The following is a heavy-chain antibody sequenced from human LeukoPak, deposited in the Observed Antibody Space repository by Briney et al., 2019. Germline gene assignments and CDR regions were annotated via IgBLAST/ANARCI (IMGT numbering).Heavy chain of an antibody. CDR3: ASVDTAGDYYYYGMDV. V-gene: IGHV4-38-2*02. D-gene: IGHD5-18*01. Sequence: SETLSLTCTVSGYSISSGYYWGWIRQPPGKGLEWIGSIYHSGSTYYNPSLKSRVTISVDTSKNQFSLKLSSVTAADTAVYYCASVDTAGDYYYYGMDVWGQGTTVTVSS. CDR2: IYHSGST. J-gene: IGHJ6*02. CDR1: GYSISSGYY.